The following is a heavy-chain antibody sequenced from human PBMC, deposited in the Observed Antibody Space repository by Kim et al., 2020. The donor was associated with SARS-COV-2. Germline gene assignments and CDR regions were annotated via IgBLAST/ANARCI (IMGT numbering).Heavy chain of an antibody. Sequence: GGSLRLSCAASGFTFSSYSMNWVRQAPGKGLEWVSSISSSSSYIYYADSVKGRFTISRDNAKNSLYLQMNSLRAEDTAVYYCAREPGRLTMVRGLMDVWGKGTTVTVSS. D-gene: IGHD3-10*01. CDR3: AREPGRLTMVRGLMDV. J-gene: IGHJ6*03. CDR1: GFTFSSYS. CDR2: ISSSSSYI. V-gene: IGHV3-21*01.